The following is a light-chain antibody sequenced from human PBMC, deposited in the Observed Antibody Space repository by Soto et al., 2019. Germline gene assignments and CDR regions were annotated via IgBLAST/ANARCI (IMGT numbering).Light chain of an antibody. J-gene: IGKJ1*01. CDR2: GTS. Sequence: DIQMTQSPPSLSASVGDRVTITCRASQGIAGFLAWYQQKPGTAPQLLVYGTSTLQVGVPSRFSGSGLGTYFTLTISRVHPEDVATYYCQKYNKAPWKFGQGIKG. CDR3: QKYNKAPWK. V-gene: IGKV1-27*01. CDR1: QGIAGF.